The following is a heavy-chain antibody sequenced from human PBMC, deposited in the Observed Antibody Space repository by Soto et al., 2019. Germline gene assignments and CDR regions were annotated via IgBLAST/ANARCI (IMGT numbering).Heavy chain of an antibody. CDR1: GGSFSGYY. CDR3: ALVVTAIQFDY. Sequence: PSETLSLTCAVYGGSFSGYYWSWIRQPPGKGLEWIGEINHSGSTNYNPSLKSRVTISVDTSKNQFSLKLSSVTAADTAVCYCALVVTAIQFDYWGQGTLVTVSS. V-gene: IGHV4-34*01. D-gene: IGHD2-21*02. CDR2: INHSGST. J-gene: IGHJ4*02.